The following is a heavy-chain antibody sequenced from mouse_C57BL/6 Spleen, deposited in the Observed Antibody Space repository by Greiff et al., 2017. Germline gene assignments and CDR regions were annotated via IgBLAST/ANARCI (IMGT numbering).Heavy chain of an antibody. CDR3: ARRETYYSNYDAMDY. J-gene: IGHJ4*01. CDR1: GYTFTSYW. V-gene: IGHV1-55*01. CDR2: IYPGSGST. Sequence: VQLQQSGAELVKPGASVKMSCKASGYTFTSYWITWVKQRPGQGLEWIGDIYPGSGSTNYNEKFKSKATLTVDTSSSTAYMQLSSLTSEDSAVYYCARRETYYSNYDAMDYWGQGTSVTVSS. D-gene: IGHD2-5*01.